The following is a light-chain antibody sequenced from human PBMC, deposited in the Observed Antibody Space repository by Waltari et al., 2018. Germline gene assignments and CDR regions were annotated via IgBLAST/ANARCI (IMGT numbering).Light chain of an antibody. J-gene: IGLJ3*02. Sequence: QTVVTQEPSLSVSPGGTVTLTCALRSGSVSTTSYATWYRQTPGQPPRTRLYKGNTRVSGVPDRFSGSILGNKVALTITGAQADDESDYYCSLYMGSGIWVFGGGTKLTVL. CDR2: KGN. CDR3: SLYMGSGIWV. CDR1: SGSVSTTSY. V-gene: IGLV8-61*01.